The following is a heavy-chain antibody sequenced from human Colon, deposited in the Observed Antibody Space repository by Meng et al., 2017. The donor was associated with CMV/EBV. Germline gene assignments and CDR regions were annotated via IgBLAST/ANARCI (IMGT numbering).Heavy chain of an antibody. CDR1: GGSVSGYY. D-gene: IGHD1-14*01. J-gene: IGHJ5*02. Sequence: SETLFLTCIVSGGSVSGYYWSWIRQPPGKGLEWIGYVHYSGRTHYNPSLMNRVTISVDTSKNQFSLNVESVTAADTAVYYCAQLRGITGWFDPWGQGTLVTVSS. V-gene: IGHV4-59*02. CDR2: VHYSGRT. CDR3: AQLRGITGWFDP.